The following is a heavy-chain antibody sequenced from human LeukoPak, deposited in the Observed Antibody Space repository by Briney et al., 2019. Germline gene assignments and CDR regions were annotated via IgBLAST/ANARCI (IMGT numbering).Heavy chain of an antibody. Sequence: SETLSLTCTASGFSISSYYWSWIRQPPGKGLEWIGYIGYSGSTNYNPSLKSRVTISVDTSKNQFSLKLSSVTATDTAVYYCARGLWFGPTFDYWGQGTLITVSS. D-gene: IGHD3-10*01. CDR1: GFSISSYY. CDR2: IGYSGST. V-gene: IGHV4-59*01. J-gene: IGHJ4*02. CDR3: ARGLWFGPTFDY.